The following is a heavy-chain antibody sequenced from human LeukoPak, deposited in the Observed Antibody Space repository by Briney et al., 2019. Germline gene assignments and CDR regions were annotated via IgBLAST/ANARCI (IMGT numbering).Heavy chain of an antibody. Sequence: ASVKVSCKASGYTFTSYYMHWVRQAPGQGLKWMGIINPSGGSTSYAQKFQGRVTMTRDTSTSTVYMELSSLRSEDTAVYYCARDPGLYMVAHYYYYYMDVWGKGTTVTVSS. J-gene: IGHJ6*03. CDR2: INPSGGST. CDR1: GYTFTSYY. V-gene: IGHV1-46*01. D-gene: IGHD5-12*01. CDR3: ARDPGLYMVAHYYYYYMDV.